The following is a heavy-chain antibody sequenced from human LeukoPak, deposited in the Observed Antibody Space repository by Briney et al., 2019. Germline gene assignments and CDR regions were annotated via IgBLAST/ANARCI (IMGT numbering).Heavy chain of an antibody. V-gene: IGHV1-46*01. Sequence: GASVKVSCTASGYTFTSYYIHWVRQAPGQGLEWMGIIYPSGGSTSYAQKFQGRVTMTRDTSTSTVYMELSSLRSEDTAVYYCARRSITVADPFDYWGQGTLVTVSS. J-gene: IGHJ4*02. CDR2: IYPSGGST. CDR3: ARRSITVADPFDY. CDR1: GYTFTSYY. D-gene: IGHD6-19*01.